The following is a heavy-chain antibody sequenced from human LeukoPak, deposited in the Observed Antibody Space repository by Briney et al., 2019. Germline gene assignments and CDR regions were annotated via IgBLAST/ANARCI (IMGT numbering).Heavy chain of an antibody. CDR1: GGSIRSSYYY. Sequence: SETLSLTCTVSGGSIRSSYYYWGWIRQPPGKGLEWIGSIYDSGSTYYNPSLKSRVTISVDTSKNQFSLKLNSVTAADAAVYYCARDLGNWFDPWGQGTLVTVSS. V-gene: IGHV4-39*02. CDR2: IYDSGST. D-gene: IGHD3-16*01. CDR3: ARDLGNWFDP. J-gene: IGHJ5*02.